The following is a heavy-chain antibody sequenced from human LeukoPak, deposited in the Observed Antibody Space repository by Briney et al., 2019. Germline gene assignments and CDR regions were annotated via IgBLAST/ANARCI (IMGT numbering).Heavy chain of an antibody. CDR3: ARRLVDYFDY. V-gene: IGHV4-59*08. D-gene: IGHD2-2*01. Sequence: SETLSLTCTVSGGSISSYYWSWIRQPPGKGLVWIGYIYYSGSTNYNPSLKSRVTISVDTSKNQFSLKLSSVTAADTAVYYCARRLVDYFDYWGQGTLVTVSS. CDR2: IYYSGST. J-gene: IGHJ4*02. CDR1: GGSISSYY.